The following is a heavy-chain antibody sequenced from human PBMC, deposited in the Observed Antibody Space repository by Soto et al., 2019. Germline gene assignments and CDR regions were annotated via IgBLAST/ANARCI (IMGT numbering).Heavy chain of an antibody. CDR2: IWYDGSNK. D-gene: IGHD2-15*01. CDR1: GFTFSSYG. V-gene: IGHV3-33*01. CDR3: ARDGWVVVAGLDY. J-gene: IGHJ4*02. Sequence: QVPLVESGGGVVQPGRSLRLSCAASGFTFSSYGMHWVRQAPGKGLEWVADIWYDGSNKYYADSVKGRFTISRDNSKNALYLQMNSLSAEDTAVYFCARDGWVVVAGLDYWGQGTLVTVSS.